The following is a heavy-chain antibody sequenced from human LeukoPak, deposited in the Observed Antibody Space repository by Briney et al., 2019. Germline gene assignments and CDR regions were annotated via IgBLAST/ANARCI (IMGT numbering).Heavy chain of an antibody. V-gene: IGHV3-15*01. CDR3: TTDYGSGSYRYYNY. Sequence: PGGSLRLSCAASGFTSSNAWMSWVRQTPGKGLEWVGRIKSKTDGGTTDYVAPVKGRFTISRDDSKNTLYLQMNSLKSEDTAVYYCTTDYGSGSYRYYNYWGQGTLVTVSS. J-gene: IGHJ4*02. CDR1: GFTSSNAW. CDR2: IKSKTDGGTT. D-gene: IGHD3-10*01.